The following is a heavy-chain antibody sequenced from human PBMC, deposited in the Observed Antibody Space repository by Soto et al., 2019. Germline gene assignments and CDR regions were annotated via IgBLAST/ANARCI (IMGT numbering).Heavy chain of an antibody. CDR3: AKARRIAARPDWFDP. V-gene: IGHV3-23*01. CDR1: GFTFSSYA. D-gene: IGHD6-6*01. Sequence: GESLKISCAASGFTFSSYAMSWVRQAPGKGLEWVSAISGSGGSTYYADSVKGRFTISRDNSKNTLYLQMNSLRAEDTAVYYCAKARRIAARPDWFDPWGQGTLVTVSS. CDR2: ISGSGGST. J-gene: IGHJ5*02.